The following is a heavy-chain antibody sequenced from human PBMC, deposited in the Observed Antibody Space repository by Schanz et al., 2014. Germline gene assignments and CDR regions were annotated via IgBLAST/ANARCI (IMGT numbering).Heavy chain of an antibody. Sequence: EAQVVESGGGLVKPGGSLRLSCAASGFTMRNEWMSWVRQAPGKGLEWVARIKSRIHGGTTDYAAPVKGRFTISRDDSKHTVYLQMDSLKTEDTALYYCTTAHYSSNYETLDYWGQGTLVTVSS. CDR2: IKSRIHGGTT. D-gene: IGHD6-13*01. CDR3: TTAHYSSNYETLDY. J-gene: IGHJ4*02. CDR1: GFTMRNEW. V-gene: IGHV3-15*01.